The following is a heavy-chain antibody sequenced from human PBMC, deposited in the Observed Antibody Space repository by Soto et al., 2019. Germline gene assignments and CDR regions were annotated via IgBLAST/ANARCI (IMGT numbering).Heavy chain of an antibody. V-gene: IGHV1-2*02. CDR1: GYTFTGYY. D-gene: IGHD6-13*01. Sequence: ASVKVSCKASGYTFTGYYMHWVRQAPGQGLEWMGGINPNSGATNYAQNFQGRVTMTRDTSISTAYMELSRLRSDDTAVYYCAREGRPAAAGTNAYYYYYGMDVWGQGTTVTVSS. J-gene: IGHJ6*02. CDR3: AREGRPAAAGTNAYYYYYGMDV. CDR2: INPNSGAT.